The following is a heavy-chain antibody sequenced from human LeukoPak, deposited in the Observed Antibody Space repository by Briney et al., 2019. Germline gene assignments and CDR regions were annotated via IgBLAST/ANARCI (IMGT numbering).Heavy chain of an antibody. Sequence: GGSLRLSCAASGFTFSTYGMHWVRQAPGKGLEWVAFVRYDGSKKYYTNSVKGRFTISRDNSKNTLYLQMNSLRAEDTGFYYCAKDIGDFDWLLWQGFDIWGQGTRVTVSS. D-gene: IGHD3-9*01. J-gene: IGHJ3*02. V-gene: IGHV3-30*02. CDR3: AKDIGDFDWLLWQGFDI. CDR2: VRYDGSKK. CDR1: GFTFSTYG.